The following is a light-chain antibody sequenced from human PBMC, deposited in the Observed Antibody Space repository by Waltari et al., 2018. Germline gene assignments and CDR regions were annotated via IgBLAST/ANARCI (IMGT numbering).Light chain of an antibody. CDR1: QIVSSSY. V-gene: IGKV3-20*01. CDR3: QQYGSSPLT. CDR2: GAS. J-gene: IGKJ4*01. Sequence: EIVLTQSPDTLSLSPGERATLSCRASQIVSSSYLAWYQQKPGQAPRLLIYGASSRAIGIPDRFSGSGSGTDFTLTISRLEPEDFAVYYCQQYGSSPLTFGGGTKVEIK.